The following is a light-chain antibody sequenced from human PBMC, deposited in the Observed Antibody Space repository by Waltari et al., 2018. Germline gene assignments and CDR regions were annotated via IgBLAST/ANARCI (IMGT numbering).Light chain of an antibody. CDR2: LGS. CDR1: QSLLHRNGNNY. J-gene: IGKJ1*01. CDR3: RQSLQSLWT. Sequence: DIVVTQSPLSLPVTPGEPASISCRSSQSLLHRNGNNYLAWYLQKPGQSPQLLIYLGSYRASGVPDRFSGSGSGTEFTLRISRVEAEDVGVYYCRQSLQSLWTFGPGTKVESK. V-gene: IGKV2-28*01.